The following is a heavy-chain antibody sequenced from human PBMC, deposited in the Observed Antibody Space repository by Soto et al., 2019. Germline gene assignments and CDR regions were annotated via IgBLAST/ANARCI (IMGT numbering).Heavy chain of an antibody. CDR2: IYYSGST. Sequence: QVQLQESGPGLVKPSETLSLTCTVSGGSISSYYWSWIRQPPGKGLEWIGYIYYSGSTNYNPSLKIRVTISVDTSKNQFSLKLSSVTAADTAVYYCARGYSSGWTVGYWGQGTLVTVSS. D-gene: IGHD6-19*01. CDR1: GGSISSYY. CDR3: ARGYSSGWTVGY. V-gene: IGHV4-59*08. J-gene: IGHJ4*02.